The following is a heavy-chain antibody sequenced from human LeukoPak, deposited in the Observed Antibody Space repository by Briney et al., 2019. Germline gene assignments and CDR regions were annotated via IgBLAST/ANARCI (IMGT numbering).Heavy chain of an antibody. CDR2: IVGNGGGI. D-gene: IGHD5-24*01. CDR3: AKDRIPDGKYSIDF. Sequence: QAGGSLRLSCAASGFTFSTYAMNWVRQAPGKGLEWVSVIVGNGGGIHYADSVKGRFTISRDNYKSTLYLQMNSLRAEDTAVYYCAKDRIPDGKYSIDFWGQGTLVTVSS. J-gene: IGHJ4*02. V-gene: IGHV3-23*01. CDR1: GFTFSTYA.